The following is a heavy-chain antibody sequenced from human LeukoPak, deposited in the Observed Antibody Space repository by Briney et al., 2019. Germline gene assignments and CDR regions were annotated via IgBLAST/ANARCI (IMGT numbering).Heavy chain of an antibody. Sequence: GGSLRLSGAASGFTFSSYWMSWVRQAPGKGLEWVANIKQDGSEKYYVDSVKGRFTISRDNAKNSLYLQMNSLRAEDTAVYYCARAGVAYCGGDCYSGLGYWGQGTLVTVSS. CDR2: IKQDGSEK. D-gene: IGHD2-21*02. V-gene: IGHV3-7*01. CDR3: ARAGVAYCGGDCYSGLGY. CDR1: GFTFSSYW. J-gene: IGHJ4*02.